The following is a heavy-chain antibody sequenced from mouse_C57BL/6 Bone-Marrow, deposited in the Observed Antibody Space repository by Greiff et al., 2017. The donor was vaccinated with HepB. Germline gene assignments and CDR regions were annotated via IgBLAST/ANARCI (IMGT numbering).Heavy chain of an antibody. V-gene: IGHV5-9*01. CDR2: ISGGGGNT. CDR3: ARELGRDY. J-gene: IGHJ2*01. CDR1: GFTFSSYT. Sequence: EVMLVVSGGGLVKPGGSLKLSCAASGFTFSSYTMSWVRQTPEKRLEWVATISGGGGNTYYPDSVKGRFTISRDNAKNTLYLQMSSLRSEETALYYCARELGRDYWGQGTTRTVSS. D-gene: IGHD4-1*01.